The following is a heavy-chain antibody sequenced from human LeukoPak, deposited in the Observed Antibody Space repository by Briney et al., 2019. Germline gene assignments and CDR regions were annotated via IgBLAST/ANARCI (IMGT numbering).Heavy chain of an antibody. D-gene: IGHD1-1*01. J-gene: IGHJ6*04. CDR2: IHSGGSYI. CDR1: GFNFSAYT. CDR3: ARIYGTGRHPNYYYGMDV. V-gene: IGHV3-21*01. Sequence: GGPLRLSCARSGFNFSAYTMQWVPQATGKGLQWVSCIHSGGSYIYYADSVKGRFTISRDNAKNSLSLHMNSLRAEDRAVYYCARIYGTGRHPNYYYGMDVWGKGTTVTVS.